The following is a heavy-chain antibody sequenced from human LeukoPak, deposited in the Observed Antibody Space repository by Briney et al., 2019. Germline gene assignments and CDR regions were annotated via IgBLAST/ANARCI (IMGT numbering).Heavy chain of an antibody. V-gene: IGHV4-39*01. CDR2: IYYSGST. CDR1: GGSISSSSYY. D-gene: IGHD3-16*02. CDR3: ARHLDDYVWGSYRYIGYYFDY. J-gene: IGHJ4*02. Sequence: SSETLSLTCTVSGGSISSSSYYWGWIRQPPGKGLEWIGSIYYSGSTYYNPSLKSRVTISVDTSKNQFSLKLSSVTAADTAVYYCARHLDDYVWGSYRYIGYYFDYWGQGTLVTVSS.